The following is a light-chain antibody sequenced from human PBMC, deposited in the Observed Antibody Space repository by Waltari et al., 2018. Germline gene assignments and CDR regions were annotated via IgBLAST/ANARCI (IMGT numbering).Light chain of an antibody. V-gene: IGKV1-5*03. J-gene: IGKJ4*01. CDR3: QQYNSYSLT. CDR1: QSISRW. CDR2: KAS. Sequence: DIQMTQFPSTLPASVGDRVTITCRARQSISRWLAWYQEKPGKAPKLLIYKASSLESGVPSRFSGSGSGTEFTLTISSLQPDDFATYYCQQYNSYSLTFGGGTKVEIK.